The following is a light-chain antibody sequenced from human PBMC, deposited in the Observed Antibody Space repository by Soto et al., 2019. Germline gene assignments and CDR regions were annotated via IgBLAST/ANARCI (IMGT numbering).Light chain of an antibody. J-gene: IGKJ5*01. CDR2: DAS. CDR1: QNVDKF. V-gene: IGKV3-11*01. Sequence: EIELTQSPATLSLSTGETATLSGRASQNVDKFLAWYQQRPGQAPRLLIFDASNRAPGVPDRFSGSGSGTEFTLTISRLEPEDFAVYYCQQRSNWYTFGQGTRLEIK. CDR3: QQRSNWYT.